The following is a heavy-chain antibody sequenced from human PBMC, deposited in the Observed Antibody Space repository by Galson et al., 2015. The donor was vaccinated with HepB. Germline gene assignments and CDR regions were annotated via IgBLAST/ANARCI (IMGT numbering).Heavy chain of an antibody. CDR1: GFSFSSYG. CDR2: IRYDGSNK. CDR3: AKDGAAAGPFDY. V-gene: IGHV3-30*02. D-gene: IGHD6-13*01. Sequence: SLRLSCAASGFSFSSYGMHWVRQAPGKGLEWVAFIRYDGSNKYYADSVKGRFTISRDNSKNTLYLQMNSLRAEDTAVYYCAKDGAAAGPFDYWGQGTLVTVSS. J-gene: IGHJ4*02.